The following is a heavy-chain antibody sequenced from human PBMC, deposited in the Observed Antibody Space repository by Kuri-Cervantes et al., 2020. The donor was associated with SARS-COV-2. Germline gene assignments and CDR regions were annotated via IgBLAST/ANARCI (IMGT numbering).Heavy chain of an antibody. CDR3: ARRRSGWYRYFDY. CDR2: INHSGNT. J-gene: IGHJ4*02. V-gene: IGHV4-34*01. CDR1: GGSFSDYY. D-gene: IGHD6-19*01. Sequence: GSLRLSCAVYGGSFSDYYWSWVRQPPGKGLEWIGEINHSGNTNYDPSLKSRVTISVDTSKNQFSLKLSSVTAADTAVYYCARRRSGWYRYFDYWGQGTLVTVSS.